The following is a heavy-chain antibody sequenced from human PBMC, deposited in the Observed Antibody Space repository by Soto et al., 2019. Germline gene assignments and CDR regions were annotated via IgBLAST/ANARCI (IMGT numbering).Heavy chain of an antibody. Sequence: ASVKVSCKASGYTFTSYDINWVRQATGQGLEWMGWMNPNSGNTGYAQKFQGRVTMTRNTSISTAYMELSSLRSEDTAVYYCAVSYDILTGYWYYWGQGTLVTV. V-gene: IGHV1-8*01. CDR3: AVSYDILTGYWYY. D-gene: IGHD3-9*01. CDR1: GYTFTSYD. CDR2: MNPNSGNT. J-gene: IGHJ4*02.